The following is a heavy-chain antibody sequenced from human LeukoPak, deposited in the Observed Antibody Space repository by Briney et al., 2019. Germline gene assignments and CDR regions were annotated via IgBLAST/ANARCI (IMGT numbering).Heavy chain of an antibody. Sequence: PGGSLRLSCAASGFTFSRYWMHWVRQAPGKGLVWVSRIKSDGSTNYADSVKGRFTISRDNANNTVSLQMNSLRAEDTGVYYCARAPAEIGGYYPEYFRHWGQGTLVTVSS. CDR2: IKSDGST. CDR3: ARAPAEIGGYYPEYFRH. V-gene: IGHV3-74*01. CDR1: GFTFSRYW. D-gene: IGHD3-22*01. J-gene: IGHJ1*01.